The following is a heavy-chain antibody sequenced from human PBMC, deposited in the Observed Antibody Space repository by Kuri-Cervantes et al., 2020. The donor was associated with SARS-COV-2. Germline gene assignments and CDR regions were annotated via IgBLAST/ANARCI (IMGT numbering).Heavy chain of an antibody. J-gene: IGHJ4*02. CDR3: ARKISSWYREPAYYFDY. D-gene: IGHD6-13*01. V-gene: IGHV4-34*01. CDR2: INHSGST. Sequence: ESLKISGAVYGGSFSGYYWSWIRQPPGKGLEWIGEINHSGSTNYNPSLKSRVTISVDTSKNQFSLKLSSVTAADTAVYYCARKISSWYREPAYYFDYWGQGTLVTVSS. CDR1: GGSFSGYY.